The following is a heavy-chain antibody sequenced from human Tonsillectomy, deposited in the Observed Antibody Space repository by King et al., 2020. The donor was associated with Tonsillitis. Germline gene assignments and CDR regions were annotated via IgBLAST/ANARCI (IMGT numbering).Heavy chain of an antibody. CDR2: ISGYDANT. V-gene: IGHV1-18*04. Sequence: VQLVESGAEVKKPGASVKVSCKASGYTFASYGITWVRQAPGQGLEWMGWISGYDANTNYAQKFQGRVTMTSDTSTNTAYKDLRSLRSDDTAVYYCAREMRDYYDSSGYPKNWFDPWGQGTLVTVSS. CDR1: GYTFASYG. D-gene: IGHD3-22*01. CDR3: AREMRDYYDSSGYPKNWFDP. J-gene: IGHJ5*02.